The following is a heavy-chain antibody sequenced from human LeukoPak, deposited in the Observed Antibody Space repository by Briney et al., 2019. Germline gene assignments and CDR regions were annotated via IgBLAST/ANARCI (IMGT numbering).Heavy chain of an antibody. J-gene: IGHJ4*02. CDR1: GFTFSSYW. CDR2: INSDGSST. V-gene: IGHV3-74*01. Sequence: GGSLTLSCAASGFTFSSYWMHWVRQAPGKGLVWVSRINSDGSSTSYADSVKGRFTISRDNAKNTLYLQMNSLRAEDTAVYYCVGSGWYSTDYFDYWGQGTLVTVSS. D-gene: IGHD6-19*01. CDR3: VGSGWYSTDYFDY.